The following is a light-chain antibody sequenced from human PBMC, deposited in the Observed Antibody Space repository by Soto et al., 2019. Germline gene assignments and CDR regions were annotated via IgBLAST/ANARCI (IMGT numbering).Light chain of an antibody. Sequence: DVVLTQSPLSLPVTLGQPASISCRSSQSLVHSDGNTFLNWFQQRPGQSPRRLIYQVSNRDSGVPDRFSGSGSGTDFTLKISRVEAEDVGVYYCMQGTHSWTFGQGTKVEIK. CDR1: QSLVHSDGNTF. CDR3: MQGTHSWT. V-gene: IGKV2-30*02. J-gene: IGKJ1*01. CDR2: QVS.